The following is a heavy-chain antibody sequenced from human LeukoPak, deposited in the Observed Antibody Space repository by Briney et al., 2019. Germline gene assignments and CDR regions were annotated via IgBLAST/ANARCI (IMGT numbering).Heavy chain of an antibody. CDR2: VIPMFDVR. CDR3: ARGRYYDFWSGYNDY. CDR1: GGTLSSYA. D-gene: IGHD3-3*01. J-gene: IGHJ4*02. V-gene: IGHV1-69*10. Sequence: SVKVSCKASGGTLSSYALSWMRQAPGQGLEWMGRVIPMFDVRDYAEKFQGRITLTADTSTGMAYMELSSLTSDDTAVYYCARGRYYDFWSGYNDYWGQGTLVTVSS.